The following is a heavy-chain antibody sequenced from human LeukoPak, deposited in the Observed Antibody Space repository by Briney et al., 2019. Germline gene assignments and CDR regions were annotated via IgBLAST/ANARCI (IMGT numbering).Heavy chain of an antibody. Sequence: PSETLSLTCAVYGGSFSGYYWSWIRQPPGKGLEWIGEINHSGSTNYNPSLKSRVTISVDTSKNQFSLKLSSVTAADTAVYYCARVSSPAYYDFWKRGYYFDYWGQGTLVTVSS. D-gene: IGHD3-3*01. V-gene: IGHV4-34*01. J-gene: IGHJ4*02. CDR3: ARVSSPAYYDFWKRGYYFDY. CDR2: INHSGST. CDR1: GGSFSGYY.